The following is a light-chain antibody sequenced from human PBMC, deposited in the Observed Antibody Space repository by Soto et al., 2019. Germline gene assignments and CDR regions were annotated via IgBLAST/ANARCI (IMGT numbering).Light chain of an antibody. J-gene: IGKJ2*01. CDR2: GAS. CDR1: QSVSSN. CDR3: QQYNKWPQT. Sequence: EIVMTQSPATLSVSPGERATLSSRASQSVSSNLAWYQQKPGQAPRLLIYGASTRATGIPARFSGSGSGTEFTLTISSLKSEDFAVYYCQQYNKWPQTFGQGTKLEIK. V-gene: IGKV3-15*01.